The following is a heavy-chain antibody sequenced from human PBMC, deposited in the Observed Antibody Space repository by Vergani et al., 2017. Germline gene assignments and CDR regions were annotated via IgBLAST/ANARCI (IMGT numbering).Heavy chain of an antibody. D-gene: IGHD3-9*01. CDR3: ASGPLRITIWVGGMDV. CDR2: IITIFGTA. CDR1: GGTFSSYA. Sequence: QVQLVQSGAEVKKPGSSVKVSCKASGGTFSSYAISWVRQAPGQGLEWMGGIITIFGTANYAQKFQGRVTITADESTSTAYMELSSLRSEDTAVYYCASGPLRITIWVGGMDVWGQGTTVTVSS. J-gene: IGHJ6*02. V-gene: IGHV1-69*12.